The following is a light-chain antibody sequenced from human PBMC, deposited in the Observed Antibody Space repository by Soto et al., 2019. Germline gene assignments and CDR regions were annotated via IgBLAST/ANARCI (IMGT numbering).Light chain of an antibody. CDR1: SSDVGGSNY. CDR2: DVS. Sequence: QSALTQPASVSVSPGQSITISFTGTSSDVGGSNYVSWYQQHPGKAPKLMIYDVSNRPSGISDRFSGSKSGNTASLTISGLQAEDEADYYFSSSSSTSIRVVGGGTKVTVL. V-gene: IGLV2-14*03. CDR3: SSSSSTSIRV. J-gene: IGLJ3*02.